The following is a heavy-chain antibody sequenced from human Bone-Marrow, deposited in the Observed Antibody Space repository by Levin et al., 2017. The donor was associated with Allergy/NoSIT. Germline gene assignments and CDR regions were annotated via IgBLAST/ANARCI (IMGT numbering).Heavy chain of an antibody. Sequence: ASVKVSCKASGYSFSSYDINWIRQATGQGLEWMGWMNPDSGNAGYAQKFQGRVTMTTDTATNTAYLDLTKLKSDDTGVYFCARDHGYSGYLLDWGQGTLLTVSS. V-gene: IGHV1-8*01. CDR2: MNPDSGNA. CDR1: GYSFSSYD. D-gene: IGHD5-12*01. J-gene: IGHJ4*02. CDR3: ARDHGYSGYLLD.